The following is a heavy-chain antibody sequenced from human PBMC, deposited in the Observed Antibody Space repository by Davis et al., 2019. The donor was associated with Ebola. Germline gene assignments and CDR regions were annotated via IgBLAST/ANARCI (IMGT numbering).Heavy chain of an antibody. CDR3: ARDLPGGDWYFDL. CDR2: ISGSTGNT. V-gene: IGHV3-23*01. J-gene: IGHJ2*01. CDR1: GFTFSSYA. Sequence: GGSLRLSCAASGFTFSSYAMTWVRQAPGKGLEWVSTISGSTGNTHYADSVKGRFTISRDNSKNTLYLQMSSLRAEDTAVYYCARDLPGGDWYFDLWGRGTLVTVSS. D-gene: IGHD1-14*01.